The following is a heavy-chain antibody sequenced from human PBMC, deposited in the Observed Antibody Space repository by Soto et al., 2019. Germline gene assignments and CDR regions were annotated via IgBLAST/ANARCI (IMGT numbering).Heavy chain of an antibody. CDR2: INHTGGT. CDR3: ATRITVFGLLIPPFDP. J-gene: IGHJ5*02. CDR1: GGSVNGYY. V-gene: IGHV4-34*01. D-gene: IGHD3-3*01. Sequence: PSETLSLTCAVYGGSVNGYYWNWIRQPPGKGLEWIGEINHTGGTHYNPSLKSRVTMSVDTSKNQFSLRLSSATAADTAIYYCATRITVFGLLIPPFDPWGQGTQVTVYS.